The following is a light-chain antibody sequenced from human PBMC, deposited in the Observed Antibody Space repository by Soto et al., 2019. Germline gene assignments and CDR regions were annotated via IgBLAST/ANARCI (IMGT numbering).Light chain of an antibody. CDR3: QQLNSYPS. V-gene: IGKV1-9*01. Sequence: DIQLTQSPSFLSASVGDRVTITCRASQGISSYLAWYQQKPGKAPKLLIYAASTLQSGVPSRFSGSGSGTEFPLTIISLPPEGFATYYCQQLNSYPSFGGGTKVEIK. J-gene: IGKJ4*01. CDR2: AAS. CDR1: QGISSY.